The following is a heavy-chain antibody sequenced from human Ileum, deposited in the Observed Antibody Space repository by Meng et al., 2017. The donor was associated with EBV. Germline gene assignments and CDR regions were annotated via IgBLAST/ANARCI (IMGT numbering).Heavy chain of an antibody. V-gene: IGHV4-4*02. CDR3: ARIPYGDIYSAYFDY. D-gene: IGHD2-21*02. CDR2: IYHSGAT. Sequence: LHVSGPRLVKSSGPRSLTCTVSGGSVNGHPWWSWVRQPPGEGLEWIGQIYHSGATNYNPSLKSRVTISVDTSENQFSLELNSVTAADTAVYYCARIPYGDIYSAYFDYWSPGTLVTVSS. CDR1: GGSVNGHPW. J-gene: IGHJ4*02.